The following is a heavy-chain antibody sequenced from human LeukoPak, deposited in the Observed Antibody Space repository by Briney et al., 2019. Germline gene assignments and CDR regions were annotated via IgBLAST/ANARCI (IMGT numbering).Heavy chain of an antibody. CDR2: IHTSGST. CDR1: GGSITSYY. Sequence: PSETLSLTCTVSGGSITSYYWSWIRQPAGKGLEWIGRIHTSGSTSYNPSLKSRVTMSVDTSKNQFSLKLSSVTAADTAVYYCARAGVDYYYYMDVWGKGTTVTISS. J-gene: IGHJ6*03. CDR3: ARAGVDYYYYMDV. V-gene: IGHV4-4*07.